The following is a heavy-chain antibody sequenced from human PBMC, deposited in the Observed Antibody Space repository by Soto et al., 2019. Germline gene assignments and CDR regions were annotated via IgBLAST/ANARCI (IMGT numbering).Heavy chain of an antibody. D-gene: IGHD3-10*01. CDR3: ANAQLGSVGRPVY. Sequence: VQLVETGGDLIQPGGSLRLSCAASGFTVSSSYMSWVRQAPGKGLEWVSVIYGGGSTYYADSVKGRFTISRDNSKNTLYLQMNSLRAEDTAVYYCANAQLGSVGRPVYWGQGTLVTVSS. CDR1: GFTVSSSY. J-gene: IGHJ4*02. V-gene: IGHV3-53*02. CDR2: IYGGGST.